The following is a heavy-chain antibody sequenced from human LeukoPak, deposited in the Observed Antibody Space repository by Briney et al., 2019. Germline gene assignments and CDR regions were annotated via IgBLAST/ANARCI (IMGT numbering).Heavy chain of an antibody. V-gene: IGHV4-34*01. CDR1: GGSFSGYY. D-gene: IGHD4-17*01. CDR2: INHSGST. CDR3: ARGADGDYVFGFDY. Sequence: SETLSLTCAVYGGSFSGYYWSWIRQPPGKGLEWIGEINHSGSTNYNPSLKSRVTISVDTSKSQFSLKLSSVTAADTAVYYCARGADGDYVFGFDYWGQGTLVTVSS. J-gene: IGHJ4*02.